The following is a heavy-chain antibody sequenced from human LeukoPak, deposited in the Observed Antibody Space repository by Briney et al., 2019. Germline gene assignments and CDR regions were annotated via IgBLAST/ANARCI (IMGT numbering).Heavy chain of an antibody. J-gene: IGHJ4*02. CDR2: INPNSGDT. CDR1: GYTFSGDY. CDR3: ARDGIGARPLGY. V-gene: IGHV1-2*02. Sequence: GASVKVSCKASGYTFSGDYMHWVRQAPRQGLEWMGWINPNSGDTNYAQKFQGRVTMTRDTSISTAYMELKRLRSDDTAVYYCARDGIGARPLGYWGQGTLVTVSS. D-gene: IGHD6-6*01.